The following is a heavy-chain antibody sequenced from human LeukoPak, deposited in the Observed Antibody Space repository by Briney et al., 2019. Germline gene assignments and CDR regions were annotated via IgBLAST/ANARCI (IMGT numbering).Heavy chain of an antibody. CDR3: ARFTGGTGIDY. Sequence: KPSETLSLTCAVSGGSICTTEFVWAWIRQPPGQGLEGIATISSSGKSYYNPYLMSRVTISVDTSEHQFSLDVTSVTAAATVLCYCARFTGGTGIDYWGRGILVIVS. J-gene: IGHJ4*01. V-gene: IGHV4-39*01. CDR2: ISSSGKS. D-gene: IGHD2-8*02. CDR1: GGSICTTEFV.